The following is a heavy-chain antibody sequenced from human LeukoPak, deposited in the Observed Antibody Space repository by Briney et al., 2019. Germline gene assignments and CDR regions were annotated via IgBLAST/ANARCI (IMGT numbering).Heavy chain of an antibody. CDR2: ISSSGSTI. CDR3: ARSAALRAFDI. D-gene: IGHD6-13*01. J-gene: IGHJ3*02. CDR1: AFTFSSYE. Sequence: GGSLRLSCAASAFTFSSYEMIWVRQAPEKGLEWVSYISSSGSTIYYADSVKGRFTISRDNAKNSLYLQMNSLRAEDTAVYYCARSAALRAFDIWGQGTMVTVSS. V-gene: IGHV3-48*03.